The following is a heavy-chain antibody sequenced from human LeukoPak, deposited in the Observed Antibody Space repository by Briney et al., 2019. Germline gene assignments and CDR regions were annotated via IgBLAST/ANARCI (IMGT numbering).Heavy chain of an antibody. V-gene: IGHV3-9*01. CDR3: VKAAGSRCVDSADY. D-gene: IGHD2-21*02. CDR1: GFTFDDYA. CDR2: ISWNRGSI. Sequence: GGSLRLSCAASGFTFDDYAMHWVRQASGKGLEWVSGISWNRGSIAYADSVKGRFTISRDNAKNSLYLQMNSLRGEDTALYYCVKAAGSRCVDSADYWGQGTLVTVSS. J-gene: IGHJ4*02.